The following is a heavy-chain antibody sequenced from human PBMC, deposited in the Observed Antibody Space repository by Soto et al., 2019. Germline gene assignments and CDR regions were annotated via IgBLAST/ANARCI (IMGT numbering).Heavy chain of an antibody. D-gene: IGHD2-2*01. J-gene: IGHJ2*01. CDR1: GYTLTELS. CDR3: ATGPWVRVVPAAMQGGWYFDL. CDR2: FDPEDGET. V-gene: IGHV1-24*01. Sequence: ASVKVSCKVSGYTLTELSMHWVRQAPGKGLEWMGGFDPEDGETIYAQKFQGRVTMTEDTSTDTAYMELSSLRSEDTAVYYCATGPWVRVVPAAMQGGWYFDLWGRGTLVTVSS.